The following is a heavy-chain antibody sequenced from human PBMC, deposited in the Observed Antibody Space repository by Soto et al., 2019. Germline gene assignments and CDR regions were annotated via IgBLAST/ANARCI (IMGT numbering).Heavy chain of an antibody. CDR3: AREHSSSWRFDY. V-gene: IGHV1-8*01. CDR2: MNPNSGNT. Sequence: QVQLVQSVAEVKKPGASVKVSCKATGYTFTSYDINWVRQATGQGLEWMGWMNPNSGNTGYAQKFQGRVTMTRNTSISTAYMELSSLRSEDTAVYYCAREHSSSWRFDYWGQGTLVTVSS. CDR1: GYTFTSYD. J-gene: IGHJ4*02. D-gene: IGHD6-13*01.